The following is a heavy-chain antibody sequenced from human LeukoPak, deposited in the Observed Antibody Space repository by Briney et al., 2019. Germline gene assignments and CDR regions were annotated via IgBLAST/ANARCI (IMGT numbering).Heavy chain of an antibody. J-gene: IGHJ6*03. V-gene: IGHV3-11*01. CDR2: ISSSGSTI. Sequence: PGGSLSLSCAASGFTFSDYYMSWIRQAPGKGLEWVSYISSSGSTIYYPDSVKGRFTISSDNAKNSLYLQMNSLRAEDTAVYYCARVPLPYDYYMDVWGKKTTVSVSS. D-gene: IGHD1-14*01. CDR3: ARVPLPYDYYMDV. CDR1: GFTFSDYY.